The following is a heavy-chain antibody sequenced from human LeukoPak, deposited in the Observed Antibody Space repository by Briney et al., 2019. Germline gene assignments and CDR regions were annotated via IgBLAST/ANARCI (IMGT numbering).Heavy chain of an antibody. D-gene: IGHD3-10*01. Sequence: PGGHLRLSCAASGFTFSSSWMSWVRQAPGKGLEWVANIKQDGSEKYYVDSVKGRFTISRDNAKNSLYLQMNSLRAEDTAVYFCARVVPPLYYFDYWGQGTLVTVSS. CDR3: ARVVPPLYYFDY. V-gene: IGHV3-7*01. J-gene: IGHJ4*02. CDR1: GFTFSSSW. CDR2: IKQDGSEK.